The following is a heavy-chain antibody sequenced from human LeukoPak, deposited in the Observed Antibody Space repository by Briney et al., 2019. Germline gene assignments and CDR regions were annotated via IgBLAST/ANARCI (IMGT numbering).Heavy chain of an antibody. CDR1: GGSISSGGYY. Sequence: SETLSLTCTVSGGSISSGGYYWSWIRQHPGKGLEWIGYIYYSGSTYYNPSLKSRVTISVDTSKNQFTLKLSSVTAADTAVYYCARLRIGDTGYYYYYMDVWGKGTTVTVSS. J-gene: IGHJ6*03. CDR2: IYYSGST. D-gene: IGHD5-18*01. CDR3: ARLRIGDTGYYYYYMDV. V-gene: IGHV4-31*03.